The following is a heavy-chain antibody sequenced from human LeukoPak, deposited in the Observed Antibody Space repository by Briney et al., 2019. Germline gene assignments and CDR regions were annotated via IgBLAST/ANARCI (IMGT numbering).Heavy chain of an antibody. V-gene: IGHV3-30-3*01. D-gene: IGHD3-3*01. CDR2: ISYDGSNK. Sequence: GGSLRLSCAASGFTFSSYAMHWVRQAPGKGLEWVAVISYDGSNKYYADSVKGRFTISRDNSKNTLYLQMNRLRAEDTAVYYCARDATYYDFWSGYYPSSFDYWGQGTLVTVSS. CDR3: ARDATYYDFWSGYYPSSFDY. J-gene: IGHJ4*02. CDR1: GFTFSSYA.